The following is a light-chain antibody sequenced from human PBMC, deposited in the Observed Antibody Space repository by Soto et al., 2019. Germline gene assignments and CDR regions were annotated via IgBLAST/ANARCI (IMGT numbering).Light chain of an antibody. Sequence: DIQLTQSPSFLSASVGDRVTITCRASQGLSSDLAWYHQKPGKAPKLLIYAASTLQSGVPSRFSGSGSGTEFTLTISSLQPEDCATYFCQQLNSYQITFGQGTRREIK. CDR3: QQLNSYQIT. V-gene: IGKV1-9*01. CDR2: AAS. CDR1: QGLSSD. J-gene: IGKJ5*01.